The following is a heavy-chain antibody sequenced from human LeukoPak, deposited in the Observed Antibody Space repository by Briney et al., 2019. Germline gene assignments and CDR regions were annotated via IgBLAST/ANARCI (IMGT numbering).Heavy chain of an antibody. J-gene: IGHJ4*02. D-gene: IGHD5-24*01. CDR2: IYYSGST. CDR3: ARRIGYSFDY. Sequence: SETLSLTCTASGGSISSYYWSWIRQPPGKGLEWIGYIYYSGSTNYNPSLKSRVTISVDTSKNQFSLKLSSVTAADTAVYYCARRIGYSFDYWGQGTLVTVSS. V-gene: IGHV4-59*01. CDR1: GGSISSYY.